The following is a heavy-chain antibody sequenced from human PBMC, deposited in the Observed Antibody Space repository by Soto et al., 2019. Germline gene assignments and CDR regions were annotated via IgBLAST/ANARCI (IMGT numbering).Heavy chain of an antibody. CDR2: IYYSGST. Sequence: PSETLSLTCTVSGGSVSSGSYYWSWIRQPPGKGLEWIGYIYYSGSTNYNPSLKSRVTISVDTSKNQFSLKLSSVTAADTAVYYCASGGYSSGHDYWGQGTLVTVSS. CDR1: GGSVSSGSYY. J-gene: IGHJ4*02. V-gene: IGHV4-61*01. CDR3: ASGGYSSGHDY. D-gene: IGHD6-19*01.